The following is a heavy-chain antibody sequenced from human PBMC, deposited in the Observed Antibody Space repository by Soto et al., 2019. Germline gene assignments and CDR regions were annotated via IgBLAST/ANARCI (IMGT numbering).Heavy chain of an antibody. CDR3: ARGGSWSSYFDY. J-gene: IGHJ4*02. D-gene: IGHD6-13*01. CDR2: ISSSSSYR. Sequence: GGSLRLSCAASGLTFSRYSMNWVRQAPGKGLEWVSSISSSSSYRYYADSVKGRLTISRDNAKNSLYLQMNSLRAEDTAAYYCARGGSWSSYFDYWGQGTLVTVSS. V-gene: IGHV3-21*01. CDR1: GLTFSRYS.